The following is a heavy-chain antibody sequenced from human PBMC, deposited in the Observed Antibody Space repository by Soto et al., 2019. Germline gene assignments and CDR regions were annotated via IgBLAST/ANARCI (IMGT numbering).Heavy chain of an antibody. CDR2: IYWDDSE. V-gene: IGHV2-5*02. Sequence: QITLKESGPTLVKPTQTLTLTCTFSGFSLSTSGVGVGWIRQPPGKALEWLALIYWDDSERYSPSLKSRLTITKDTSKKQVVLTLTNMDALDTATYYCTHTLRWLYFDLWGRGTLVTVSS. D-gene: IGHD3-22*01. CDR3: THTLRWLYFDL. CDR1: GFSLSTSGVG. J-gene: IGHJ2*01.